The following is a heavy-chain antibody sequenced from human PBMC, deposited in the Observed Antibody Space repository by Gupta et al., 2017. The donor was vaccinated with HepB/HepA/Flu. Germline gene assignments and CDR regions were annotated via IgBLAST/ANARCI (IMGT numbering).Heavy chain of an antibody. Sequence: QVQLQQWGAGLLKPSETLSLTCAVYGGSFSGYYWSWIRQPPGKGLEWIGEINHSGSTNYNPSRKSRVTISVDTSKNKVSLKLSSVTAAETAVYYCAGRDGGDVVPAAINYGGQGTMVTVYS. CDR3: AGRDGGDVVPAAINY. J-gene: IGHJ4*02. D-gene: IGHD2-2*01. V-gene: IGHV4-34*01. CDR1: GGSFSGYY. CDR2: INHSGST.